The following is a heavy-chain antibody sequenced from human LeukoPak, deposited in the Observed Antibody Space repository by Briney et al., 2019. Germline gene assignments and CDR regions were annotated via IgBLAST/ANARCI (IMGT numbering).Heavy chain of an antibody. Sequence: PGRSLRLSCAASGFTFSSYAMHWVRQAPGKGLEWVAVISYDGCNKYYADSVKGRFTISRENSKNTLYLQMISLRAEDTAVYYCARGFVSYYFDYCGQGTLVTVSS. CDR2: ISYDGCNK. CDR3: ARGFVSYYFDY. V-gene: IGHV3-30-3*01. J-gene: IGHJ4*02. D-gene: IGHD2-15*01. CDR1: GFTFSSYA.